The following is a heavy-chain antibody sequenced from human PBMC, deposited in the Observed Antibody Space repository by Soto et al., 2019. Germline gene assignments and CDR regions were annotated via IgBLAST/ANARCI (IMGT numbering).Heavy chain of an antibody. CDR2: ISDSGDTT. V-gene: IGHV3-23*01. Sequence: VQMLESGGGLVQPGGSLRLSCVASGFTFGNYAMNWVRQAPGKGLEWVSVISDSGDTTTYADAVKGRFSVSRDNSKNTVYLQINSLRAEDTAVYYCAKDRVGSCGGGGCYFFESWGQGTLVTVSS. D-gene: IGHD2-15*01. CDR3: AKDRVGSCGGGGCYFFES. J-gene: IGHJ4*02. CDR1: GFTFGNYA.